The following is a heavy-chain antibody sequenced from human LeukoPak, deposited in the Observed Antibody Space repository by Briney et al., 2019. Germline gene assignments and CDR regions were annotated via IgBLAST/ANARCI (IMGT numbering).Heavy chain of an antibody. Sequence: SETLSLTCTVSGGSVSSGSYYWSWIRQPPGKGLEWIGYIYYSGSTNYNPSLKSRVTISVDTSKNQFSLKLSSVTAADTAVYYCVREPPYYFDYWGQGTLVTVSS. CDR1: GGSVSSGSYY. V-gene: IGHV4-61*01. CDR2: IYYSGST. CDR3: VREPPYYFDY. J-gene: IGHJ4*02.